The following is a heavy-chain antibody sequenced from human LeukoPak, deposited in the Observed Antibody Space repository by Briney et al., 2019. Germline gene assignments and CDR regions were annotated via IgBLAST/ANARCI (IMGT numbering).Heavy chain of an antibody. CDR2: INPNSGGT. CDR3: ARLTLVRGFFDY. D-gene: IGHD3-10*01. CDR1: GYTFTGYY. V-gene: IGHV1-2*02. J-gene: IGHJ4*02. Sequence: ASVKVSCTASGYTFTGYYMHWVRQAPGQGLEWMGWINPNSGGTNYAQKFQGRVTMTRDTSISTAYMELSRLRSDDTAVYYCARLTLVRGFFDYWGQGTLVTVSS.